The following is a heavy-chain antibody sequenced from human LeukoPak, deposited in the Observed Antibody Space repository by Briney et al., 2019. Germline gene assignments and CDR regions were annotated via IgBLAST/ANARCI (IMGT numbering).Heavy chain of an antibody. CDR3: AKDRSGPAEH. V-gene: IGHV3-30-3*01. Sequence: GGSLRLSCAASGFTFSSHAMHWVRQAPGKGLEWVALISYDGSNKHYADSVKGRFTISRDNSRNTLYLQMNSLRGDDTAVYFCAKDRSGPAEHWGQGTLVTVSS. CDR1: GFTFSSHA. J-gene: IGHJ1*01. CDR2: ISYDGSNK.